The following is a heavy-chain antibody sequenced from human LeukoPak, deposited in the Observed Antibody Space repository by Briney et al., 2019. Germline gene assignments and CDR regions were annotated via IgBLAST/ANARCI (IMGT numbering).Heavy chain of an antibody. V-gene: IGHV4-34*01. D-gene: IGHD3-9*01. J-gene: IGHJ4*02. CDR2: INHSGST. CDR3: ATGGDLTPYYFDY. Sequence: SGTLSLTCAVYGGSFSGYYWSWIRQPPGKGLEWIGEINHSGSTNYNPSLKSRVTISVDTSKNQFSLKLSSVTAADTAVYYCATGGDLTPYYFDYWGQGTLVTVSS. CDR1: GGSFSGYY.